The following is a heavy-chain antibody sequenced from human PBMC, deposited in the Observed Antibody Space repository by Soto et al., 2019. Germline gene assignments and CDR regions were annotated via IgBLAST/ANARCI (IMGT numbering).Heavy chain of an antibody. V-gene: IGHV3-23*01. J-gene: IGHJ4*02. CDR3: AKDIVVVPAAGNYFDC. D-gene: IGHD2-2*01. Sequence: PGGSLRLSCAASGFTFSTHAMNWVRQAPGEGLEWVSAISGSGGSTYYADSVKGRFTISRDNSKNTLYLQMNSLRAEDTAVYYCAKDIVVVPAAGNYFDCWGQGTLVTVSS. CDR2: ISGSGGST. CDR1: GFTFSTHA.